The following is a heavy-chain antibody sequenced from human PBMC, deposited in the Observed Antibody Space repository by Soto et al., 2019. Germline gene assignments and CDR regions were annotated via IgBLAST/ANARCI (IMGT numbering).Heavy chain of an antibody. D-gene: IGHD3-22*01. CDR3: ASTLFSSGYSDYYLDY. V-gene: IGHV1-18*01. Sequence: ASVKVSCKASGYTFTSYGISWVRQAPGQGLEWMGWISAYNGNTNYAQKLQGRVTMTTDTSTSTAYMELRSLRSDDAAVYYCASTLFSSGYSDYYLDYWGQGTLVTVSS. CDR2: ISAYNGNT. CDR1: GYTFTSYG. J-gene: IGHJ4*02.